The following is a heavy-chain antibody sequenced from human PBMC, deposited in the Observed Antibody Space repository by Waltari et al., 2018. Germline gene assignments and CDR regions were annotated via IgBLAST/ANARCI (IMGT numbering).Heavy chain of an antibody. D-gene: IGHD3-3*01. J-gene: IGHJ1*01. CDR3: MTLPIFGLVIKNY. CDR1: GYSFPDQF. Sequence: EVHLTQSGAEVKKPGATVKISCKASGYSFPDQFLHWVRQAPGKGPEWIGRVDPEDGETTLAEKFEGRVTITADTSTDTAYMDLSRLRSEDTALYYCMTLPIFGLVIKNYWGQGTLVTVSS. CDR2: VDPEDGET. V-gene: IGHV1-69-2*01.